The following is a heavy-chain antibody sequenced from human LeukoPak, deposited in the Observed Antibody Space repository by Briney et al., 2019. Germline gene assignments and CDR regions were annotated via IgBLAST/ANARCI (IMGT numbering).Heavy chain of an antibody. V-gene: IGHV3-30*02. Sequence: GGSLRLSCAASGFTLNSYGMHWVRQAPGKGLEWVAFIRYDGSNKYYADSVKGRFTISRDNSKNTLYLQMNSLRAEDTAVYYCAKEGPRYSGYAVWCYMDVWGKGTTVTVSS. J-gene: IGHJ6*03. CDR2: IRYDGSNK. CDR3: AKEGPRYSGYAVWCYMDV. CDR1: GFTLNSYG. D-gene: IGHD5-12*01.